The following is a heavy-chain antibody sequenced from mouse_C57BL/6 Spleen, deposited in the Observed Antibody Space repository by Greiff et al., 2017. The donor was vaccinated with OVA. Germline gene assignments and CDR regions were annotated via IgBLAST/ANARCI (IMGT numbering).Heavy chain of an antibody. J-gene: IGHJ2*01. CDR3: ARHESNYYFDY. D-gene: IGHD2-5*01. Sequence: EVQRVESGGGLVKPGGSLKLSCAASGFTFSSYTMSWVRQTPEKRLEWVATISGGGGNTYYPDSVKGRFTISRDNAKNTLYLQMSSLRSEDTALYYCARHESNYYFDYWGQGTTLTVSS. CDR1: GFTFSSYT. V-gene: IGHV5-9*01. CDR2: ISGGGGNT.